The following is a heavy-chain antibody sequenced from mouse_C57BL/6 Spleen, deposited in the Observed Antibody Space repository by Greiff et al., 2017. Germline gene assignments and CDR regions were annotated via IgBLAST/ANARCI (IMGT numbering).Heavy chain of an antibody. V-gene: IGHV2-9-1*01. Sequence: VKLMESGPGLVAPSQSLSITCPVSGFSFTSHAICWVRQPPGTGLEWLGVIWSGGGTNYNSALKTRRSISKDNSKSQVFLKMNSLQTDDTARYYCARRSDDHAMDYGGQGTSVTVSS. J-gene: IGHJ4*01. D-gene: IGHD2-12*01. CDR1: GFSFTSHA. CDR3: ARRSDDHAMDY. CDR2: IWSGGGT.